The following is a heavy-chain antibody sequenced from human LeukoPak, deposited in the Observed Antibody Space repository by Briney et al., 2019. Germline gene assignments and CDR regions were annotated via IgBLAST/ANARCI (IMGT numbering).Heavy chain of an antibody. CDR3: AKDDCSGGSCYSSGNDAFDI. Sequence: GGSLRLSCAASGFTFDYSAMTWVRQAPEKGLEWVSLISGSGDTAYYADSVKGRFTISRDNSKNILYLQMSSLRAEDTAVYYCAKDDCSGGSCYSSGNDAFDIWGQGTMVTVSS. V-gene: IGHV3-23*01. CDR1: GFTFDYSA. CDR2: ISGSGDTA. D-gene: IGHD2-15*01. J-gene: IGHJ3*02.